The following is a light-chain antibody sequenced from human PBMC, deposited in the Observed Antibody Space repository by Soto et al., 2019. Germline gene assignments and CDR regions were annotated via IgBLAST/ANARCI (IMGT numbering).Light chain of an antibody. J-gene: IGLJ2*01. Sequence: QSALTQPPSASGTPGQSVTIPCTGTSSDVGDYNYVSWYQQHPGKAPKLVIYEVSRRPSGVPDRFSGSKSGNTASLTVSGLQAEDEADYYCSSNAGSNNLVFSGGTKLTVL. CDR2: EVS. CDR1: SSDVGDYNY. CDR3: SSNAGSNNLV. V-gene: IGLV2-8*01.